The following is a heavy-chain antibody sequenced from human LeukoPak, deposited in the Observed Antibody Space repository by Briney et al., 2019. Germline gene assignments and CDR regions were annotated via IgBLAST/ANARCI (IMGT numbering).Heavy chain of an antibody. CDR1: GLTVNSNY. CDR3: ARISGGSFDV. CDR2: IYSGETT. J-gene: IGHJ3*01. V-gene: IGHV3-53*01. Sequence: GSLLLAFAASGLTVNSNYMTWVRPAQGTGLEWVSLIYSGETTYYADSVKGRFTISRDTSQNTLYLQMNRLRAEDTAVYYCARISGGSFDVWGQGTTVTV. D-gene: IGHD3-10*01.